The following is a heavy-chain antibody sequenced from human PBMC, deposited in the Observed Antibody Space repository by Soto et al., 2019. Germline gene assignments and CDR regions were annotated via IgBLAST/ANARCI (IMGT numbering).Heavy chain of an antibody. V-gene: IGHV3-73*01. J-gene: IGHJ3*02. D-gene: IGHD3-22*01. CDR3: TRYDSSGNLADSFDI. CDR2: IKTKTKSYAT. Sequence: GGSLRLSCSASGFTFSGSAMHWVCQASGKGLEWVGRIKTKTKSYATAYAASVKGRFTISRDDSKNTAYLQMNSLKTEDTAVYYCTRYDSSGNLADSFDIWGQGTMVTVSS. CDR1: GFTFSGSA.